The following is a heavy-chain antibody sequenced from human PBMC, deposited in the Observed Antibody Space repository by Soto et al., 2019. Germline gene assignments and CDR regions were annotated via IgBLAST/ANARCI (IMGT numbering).Heavy chain of an antibody. V-gene: IGHV4-61*01. Sequence: SETLSLTCTVSSGSVRSGSYYWTWIRQSPVRGLEWIGSIDSSGNTNYNPSLKSAVIISVDTSKNQFSLRLTSVTAADTAVYYRAKVGRFLEWLLGYYYGMDVWGQGTTAPVSS. CDR1: SGSVRSGSYY. D-gene: IGHD3-3*01. J-gene: IGHJ6*02. CDR2: IDSSGNT. CDR3: AKVGRFLEWLLGYYYGMDV.